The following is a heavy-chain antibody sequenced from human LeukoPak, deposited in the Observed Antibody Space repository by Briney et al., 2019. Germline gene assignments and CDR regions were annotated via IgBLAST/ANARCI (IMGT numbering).Heavy chain of an antibody. CDR3: AKDGYYYDSSGYLDFDY. D-gene: IGHD3-22*01. J-gene: IGHJ4*02. CDR1: GFTFSSYA. V-gene: IGHV3-23*01. CDR2: ISGSGGST. Sequence: GGSLRLSCAASGFTFSSYAMSWVRQAPGKGLEWVSAISGSGGSTYYADSVKGRFTISRDNSKNTLYLQMNSLRAEDTAVYYCAKDGYYYDSSGYLDFDYWGQGTLVTVSS.